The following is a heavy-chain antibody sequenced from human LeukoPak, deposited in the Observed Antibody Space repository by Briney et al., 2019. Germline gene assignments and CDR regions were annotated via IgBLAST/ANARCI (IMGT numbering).Heavy chain of an antibody. CDR1: GFTVSSNY. CDR2: IYSGGST. D-gene: IGHD3-22*01. V-gene: IGHV3-66*01. Sequence: GGSLRLSCAASGFTVSSNYMSWVRQAPGKGLEWVSVIYSGGSTYYADSVKGRFTISRDNSKNTLYLQMNSLRAEDTAVYYCARTDYYYDSSGYYRGYYFDYWGQGTLVTVSS. CDR3: ARTDYYYDSSGYYRGYYFDY. J-gene: IGHJ4*02.